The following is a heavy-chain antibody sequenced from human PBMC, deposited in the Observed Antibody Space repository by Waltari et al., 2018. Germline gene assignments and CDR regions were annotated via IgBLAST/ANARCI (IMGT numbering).Heavy chain of an antibody. D-gene: IGHD4-17*01. CDR1: GGSFSGYY. CDR2: INHSGST. V-gene: IGHV4-34*01. Sequence: QVQLQQWGAGLLKPSETLSLTCAVYGGSFSGYYWSWIRQPPGKGLEWIGAINHSGSTNYNPSLKSRVTISVDTSKNQFSLKLSSVTAADTAVYYCARTGGDYVSNWFDPWGQGTLVTVSS. J-gene: IGHJ5*02. CDR3: ARTGGDYVSNWFDP.